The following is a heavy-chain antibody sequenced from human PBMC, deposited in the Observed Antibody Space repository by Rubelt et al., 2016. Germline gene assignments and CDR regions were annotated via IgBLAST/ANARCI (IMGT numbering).Heavy chain of an antibody. Sequence: QVQLQQWGAGLLKPSETLSLTCTVSGGSISSSYWSWIRQPPGKGLEWIGYIHYSGSTDYNPSPKSRVTLSVDTSKNQFSLKLTSVTAADTAVYYCARGGTTNWFDPWGQGTLVTVSS. J-gene: IGHJ5*02. CDR2: IHYSGST. V-gene: IGHV4-59*01. CDR1: GGSISSSY. CDR3: ARGGTTNWFDP. D-gene: IGHD4-17*01.